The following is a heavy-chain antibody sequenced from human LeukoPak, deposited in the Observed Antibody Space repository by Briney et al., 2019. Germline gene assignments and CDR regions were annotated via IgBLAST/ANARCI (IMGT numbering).Heavy chain of an antibody. CDR3: AREEHRLAEAGTSAFDL. J-gene: IGHJ3*01. V-gene: IGHV3-74*01. D-gene: IGHD6-13*01. Sequence: GGSLRLSCVASGFTFSENWMHWVRQAPGKGLAWVSHINRDGGLTNYADSVKGRFTISRDNARNTVYLQMSSLRVEDTATYFCAREEHRLAEAGTSAFDLGGQGTLVTVSP. CDR2: INRDGGLT. CDR1: GFTFSENW.